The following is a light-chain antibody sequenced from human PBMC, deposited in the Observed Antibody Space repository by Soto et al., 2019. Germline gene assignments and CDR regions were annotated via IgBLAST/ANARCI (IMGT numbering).Light chain of an antibody. J-gene: IGLJ3*02. V-gene: IGLV1-40*01. CDR3: AAWDDSLRGWV. CDR1: SSNIGAGFD. CDR2: AST. Sequence: QSVLTQPPSVSGAPGQRVTISCSGNSSNIGAGFDVHWYQQLPGAAPKLLIYASTNRPSGVPDRFSGSKSGTSASLAISGLRSEDEADYYCAAWDDSLRGWVFGGGTKVTVL.